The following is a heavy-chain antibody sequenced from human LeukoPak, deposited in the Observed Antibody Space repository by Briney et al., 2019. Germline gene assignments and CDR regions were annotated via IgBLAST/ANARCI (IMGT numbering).Heavy chain of an antibody. J-gene: IGHJ6*03. CDR2: IIPIFRIA. CDR1: GYTFTSYD. D-gene: IGHD4-11*01. Sequence: SVKVSCKASGYTFTSYDINWVRQAPGQGLEWMGGIIPIFRIANYAQKFQGRLTITADESTSTAYMELSVLRSEDTAAYYCARAADLPTVLTHYYTDVWGKGTTVTVSS. CDR3: ARAADLPTVLTHYYTDV. V-gene: IGHV1-69*13.